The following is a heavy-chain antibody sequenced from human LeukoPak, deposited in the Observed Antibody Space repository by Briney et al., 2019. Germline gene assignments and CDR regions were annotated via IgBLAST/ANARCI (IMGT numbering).Heavy chain of an antibody. J-gene: IGHJ3*02. V-gene: IGHV4-30-4*01. CDR3: ARDPRGGGLGDGFDI. CDR1: GGSITSGDYY. D-gene: IGHD3-16*01. Sequence: SQTLSLTCTVSGGSITSGDYYWSWIRQPPGKGLEWIGYIYYTGSTYYNPCLKSRVTISVDTSKNQFSLKLSSVTAADTAVYYCARDPRGGGLGDGFDIWGQGTMVTVSS. CDR2: IYYTGST.